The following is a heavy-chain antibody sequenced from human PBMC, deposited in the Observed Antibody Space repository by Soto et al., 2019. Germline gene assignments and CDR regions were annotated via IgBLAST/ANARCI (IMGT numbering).Heavy chain of an antibody. V-gene: IGHV1-69*13. CDR2: IIPIFGTA. D-gene: IGHD5-18*01. CDR1: GGTFSSYA. Sequence: ASVKVSCKASGGTFSSYAISWVRQAPGQGLEWMGGIIPIFGTANYAQKFQGRVTITADESTSTAYMELSSLRSEDTAVYYCASFLMAMVGPSAEYFQHWGQGTLVTVSS. J-gene: IGHJ1*01. CDR3: ASFLMAMVGPSAEYFQH.